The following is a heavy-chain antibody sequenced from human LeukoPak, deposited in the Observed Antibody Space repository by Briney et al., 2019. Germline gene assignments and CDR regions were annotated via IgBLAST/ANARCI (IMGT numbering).Heavy chain of an antibody. J-gene: IGHJ4*02. V-gene: IGHV3-23*01. D-gene: IGHD5/OR15-5a*01. CDR2: ISNSADRT. CDR3: AKGTSTMANRPADN. CDR1: GFTFSSFG. Sequence: SGGSLRLSCAASGFTFSSFGMSWVRQVPGKGLEWVSGISNSADRTYYADHVRGRFTISRDNSKNTVVLQMNSLTVEDSAVYYCAKGTSTMANRPADNWGQGTLATVSS.